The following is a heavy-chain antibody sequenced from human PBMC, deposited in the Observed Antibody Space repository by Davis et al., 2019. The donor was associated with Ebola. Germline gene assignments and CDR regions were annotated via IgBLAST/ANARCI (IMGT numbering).Heavy chain of an antibody. D-gene: IGHD2-2*01. J-gene: IGHJ4*02. CDR3: ARVAKYQLLRLDY. Sequence: SETLSLTCTVSGGSISSYYWGWIRQPPGKGLEWIGSIYYSGSTNYNPSLKSRVTISVDTSKNQFSLKLSSVTAADTAVYYCARVAKYQLLRLDYWGQGTLVTVSS. CDR2: IYYSGST. CDR1: GGSISSYY. V-gene: IGHV4-39*07.